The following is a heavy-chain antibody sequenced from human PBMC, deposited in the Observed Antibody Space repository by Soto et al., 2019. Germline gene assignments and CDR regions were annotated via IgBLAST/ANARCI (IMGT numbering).Heavy chain of an antibody. CDR3: ARGGYSYGYVFDY. D-gene: IGHD5-18*01. CDR2: IYYSGST. CDR1: GGSISSGDYY. J-gene: IGHJ4*02. V-gene: IGHV4-30-4*01. Sequence: SSETLSLTCTVSGGSISSGDYYWSWIRQPPGKGLEWIGYIYYSGSTYYNPSLKSRVTISVDTSKNQFSLKLSSVTAADTAVYYCARGGYSYGYVFDYWGQGTLVTVSS.